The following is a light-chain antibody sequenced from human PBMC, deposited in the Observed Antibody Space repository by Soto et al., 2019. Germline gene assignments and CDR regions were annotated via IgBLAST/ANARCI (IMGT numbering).Light chain of an antibody. J-gene: IGKJ2*01. CDR1: QSVSNS. Sequence: EIVLTQSPATLSLSPGERVTLSCRASQSVSNSLAWYQQKPGQPPRLLIYDVSNRATGIPARFSGSGSGTDFTLTITSLEPEDFAVYYCQQYGSSPLYSFGQGTKLEIK. CDR2: DVS. CDR3: QQYGSSPLYS. V-gene: IGKV3-11*01.